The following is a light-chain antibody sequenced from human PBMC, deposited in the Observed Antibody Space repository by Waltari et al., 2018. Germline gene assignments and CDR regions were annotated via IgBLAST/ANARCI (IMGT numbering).Light chain of an antibody. CDR2: DAS. V-gene: IGKV3-11*01. Sequence: EIVMTQSPVTLSASPGESATLSCRASQSVGSDFGWYQQKPGQPPSLLIYDASNRATGIPARFSGSGSGTDFTLTISSLEPEDFAVYYCQQRSNWPPFTFGPGTKVDIK. J-gene: IGKJ3*01. CDR1: QSVGSD. CDR3: QQRSNWPPFT.